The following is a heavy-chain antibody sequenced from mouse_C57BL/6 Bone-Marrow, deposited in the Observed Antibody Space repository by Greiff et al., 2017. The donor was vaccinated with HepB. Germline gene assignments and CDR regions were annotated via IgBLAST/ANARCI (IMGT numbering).Heavy chain of an antibody. Sequence: EVQLQQSGAELVRPGASVKLSCTASGFNIKDDYMHWVKQRPEQGLEWIGWIDPENGDTEYASKFQGKATITADTSSNTAYLQLSSLTSEDTAVYYCTTGGTVDFDYWGQGTTLTVSS. CDR1: GFNIKDDY. CDR2: IDPENGDT. J-gene: IGHJ2*01. V-gene: IGHV14-4*01. D-gene: IGHD1-1*01. CDR3: TTGGTVDFDY.